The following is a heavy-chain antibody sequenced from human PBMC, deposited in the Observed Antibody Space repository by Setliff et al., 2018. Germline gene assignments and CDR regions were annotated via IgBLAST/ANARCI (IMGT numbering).Heavy chain of an antibody. CDR2: IYHSGST. J-gene: IGHJ4*02. Sequence: SETLSLTCTVSGYSISNDYFWGWIRQPPGKGLEWIGSIYHSGSTPYYPSLKSRVTISVDTSKNQFSLNLSSVTAADTAVYYCAKHRSYFDYWGQGTLVTV. CDR1: GYSISNDYF. CDR3: AKHRSYFDY. V-gene: IGHV4-38-2*02.